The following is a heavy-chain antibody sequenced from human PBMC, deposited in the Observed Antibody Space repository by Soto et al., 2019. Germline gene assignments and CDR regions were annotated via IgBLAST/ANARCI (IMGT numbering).Heavy chain of an antibody. CDR3: TTATRAYYDILTGYYKVFDY. J-gene: IGHJ4*02. D-gene: IGHD3-9*01. V-gene: IGHV3-15*01. CDR1: GFTFSNAW. Sequence: GGSLRLSCAASGFTFSNAWMSWVRQSPGKGLEWVGRIKSKTDGGTTDYAAPVKGRFTISRDDSKNTLYLQMNSLKTEDTAVYYCTTATRAYYDILTGYYKVFDYWGQGTLVTVSS. CDR2: IKSKTDGGTT.